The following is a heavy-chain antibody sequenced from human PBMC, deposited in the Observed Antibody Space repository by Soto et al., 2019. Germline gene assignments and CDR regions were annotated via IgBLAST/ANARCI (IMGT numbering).Heavy chain of an antibody. J-gene: IGHJ6*03. CDR2: IRSKAYGGTT. CDR1: GFTFGDYA. V-gene: IGHV3-49*03. Sequence: GGSLRLSCTASGFTFGDYAMSWFRQAPGKGLEWVGFIRSKAYGGTTEYAASVKGRFTISRDDSKSIAYLQMNSLKTEDTAVYYCRVGYCSGGSCLYYYYYMDVWGKGTTVTVSS. CDR3: RVGYCSGGSCLYYYYYMDV. D-gene: IGHD2-15*01.